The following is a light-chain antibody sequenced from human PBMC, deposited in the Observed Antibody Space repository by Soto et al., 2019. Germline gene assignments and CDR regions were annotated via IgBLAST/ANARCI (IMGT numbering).Light chain of an antibody. CDR3: KSYDSSLSGFYV. CDR2: GNS. J-gene: IGLJ1*01. Sequence: QSVLTQPPSVSGAPGQRVTISCTGSSSNIGAGYDVHWYQQLPGTAPKLLIYGNSNRPSGVPDRFSGSKSGTSASLAITGLQAEDEADYYCKSYDSSLSGFYVFGTGTKVTVL. CDR1: SSNIGAGYD. V-gene: IGLV1-40*01.